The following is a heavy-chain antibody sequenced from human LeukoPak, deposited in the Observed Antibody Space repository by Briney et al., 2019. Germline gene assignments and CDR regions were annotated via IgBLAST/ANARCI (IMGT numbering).Heavy chain of an antibody. J-gene: IGHJ4*02. CDR1: GFTFSNYG. CDR2: IRYDGSYK. Sequence: GGSLRLSCAASGFTFSNYGMHWVRQAPGKGLDWVAVIRYDGSYKYYADSVKGRFTISRDNSKNTLYLQMNSLRAEDTAVYYCAKVVQYTASTGAGLDYWGQGTLVTVSS. D-gene: IGHD6-13*01. CDR3: AKVVQYTASTGAGLDY. V-gene: IGHV3-30*02.